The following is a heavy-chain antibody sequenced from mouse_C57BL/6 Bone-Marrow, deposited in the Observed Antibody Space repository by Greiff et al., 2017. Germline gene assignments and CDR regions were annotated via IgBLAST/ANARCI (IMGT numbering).Heavy chain of an antibody. J-gene: IGHJ1*03. D-gene: IGHD1-1*01. Sequence: EVMLVESGGGLVQPGGSLKLSCAASGFTFSDYYMYWVRQTPEKRLEWVAYISNGGGSTYYPDTVKGRFTISRDNAKNTLYLQMSRLKSEDTAMYYCARHSHTTVVAHWYFDVWGTGTTVTISS. V-gene: IGHV5-12*01. CDR2: ISNGGGST. CDR3: ARHSHTTVVAHWYFDV. CDR1: GFTFSDYY.